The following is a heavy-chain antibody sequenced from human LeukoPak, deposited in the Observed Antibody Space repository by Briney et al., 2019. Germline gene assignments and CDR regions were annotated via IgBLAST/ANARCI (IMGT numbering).Heavy chain of an antibody. J-gene: IGHJ6*03. V-gene: IGHV3-23*01. CDR1: GFTFSSYG. CDR2: RSGSGGST. D-gene: IGHD3-10*01. CDR3: AKRYYGSGSYYTPMDV. Sequence: SGGSLRLSCAASGFTFSSYGMSWVRQAPGKGLEWVSARSGSGGSTYYADSVKGRFTISRDNSKNTLYLQMNSLRAEDTAVYYCAKRYYGSGSYYTPMDVWGKGTTVTISS.